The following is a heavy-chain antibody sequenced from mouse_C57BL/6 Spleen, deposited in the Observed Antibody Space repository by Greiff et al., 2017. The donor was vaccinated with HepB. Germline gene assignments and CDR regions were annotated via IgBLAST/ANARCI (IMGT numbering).Heavy chain of an antibody. Sequence: QVQLKESGAELARPGASVKLSCKASGYTFTSYGISWVKQRTGQGLEWIGEIYPRSGNTYYNEKFKGKATLTADKSSSTAYMELRSLTSEDSAVYFCAREADYGLAYWGQGTLVTVSA. D-gene: IGHD1-1*01. J-gene: IGHJ3*01. CDR3: AREADYGLAY. CDR2: IYPRSGNT. CDR1: GYTFTSYG. V-gene: IGHV1-81*01.